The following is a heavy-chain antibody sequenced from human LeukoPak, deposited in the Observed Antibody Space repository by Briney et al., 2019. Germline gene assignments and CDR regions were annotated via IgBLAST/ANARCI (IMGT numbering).Heavy chain of an antibody. D-gene: IGHD4-11*01. CDR1: GYTFTGYY. CDR3: ARDTTVTTVGWFDP. CDR2: INPNSGGT. J-gene: IGHJ5*02. V-gene: IGHV1-2*02. Sequence: ASVKVSCKASGYTFTGYYMHWVRQAPGQGLEWMGWINPNSGGTNYAQKFQGRVTMTRDTSISTAYMELNRLRSDDTAVYYCARDTTVTTVGWFDPWGQGTLVTVSS.